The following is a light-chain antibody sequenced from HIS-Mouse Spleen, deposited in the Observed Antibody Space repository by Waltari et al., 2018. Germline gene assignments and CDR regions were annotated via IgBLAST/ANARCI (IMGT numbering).Light chain of an antibody. Sequence: SYVLTQPPSVSVAPGKTARITCGGNNIGSKSVHWYQQKPGQAPVLVVYDDSDRPSGIPARFSGTNSGNTPTLTISRVEAGDEADYYCQVWDSSSDHWVFGGGTKLTVL. CDR3: QVWDSSSDHWV. J-gene: IGLJ3*02. CDR2: DDS. CDR1: NIGSKS. V-gene: IGLV3-21*03.